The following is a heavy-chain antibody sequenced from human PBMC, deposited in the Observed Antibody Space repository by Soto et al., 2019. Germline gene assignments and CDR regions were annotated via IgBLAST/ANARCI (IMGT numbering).Heavy chain of an antibody. J-gene: IGHJ5*02. CDR1: GFTFSSYA. D-gene: IGHD5-12*01. CDR3: AKMYRGYSGYIQS. CDR2: ISGSGGST. V-gene: IGHV3-23*01. Sequence: GGSLRLSCAASGFTFSSYAMSWVRQAPGKGLEWVSAISGSGGSTYYADSVKGRFTISRDNSKNTLFLHMNSLRAEDTAVYFCAKMYRGYSGYIQSWGPGTLVTVSS.